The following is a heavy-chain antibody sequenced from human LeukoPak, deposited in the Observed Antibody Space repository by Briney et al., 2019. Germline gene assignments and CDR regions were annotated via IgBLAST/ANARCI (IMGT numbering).Heavy chain of an antibody. V-gene: IGHV4-30-4*01. CDR1: GGSISSGDYY. CDR3: ARDQNKYDSSGYYYYQYGMHV. D-gene: IGHD3-22*01. J-gene: IGHJ6*02. Sequence: PSETLSLTCTVSGGSISSGDYYWTWIRQPPGKGLEWLGYIYYSWSTHYNPSLKSRVSISVDTAKNQFSLSLSSVTAADTAVYYCARDQNKYDSSGYYYYQYGMHVWGQGTTVTVSS. CDR2: IYYSWST.